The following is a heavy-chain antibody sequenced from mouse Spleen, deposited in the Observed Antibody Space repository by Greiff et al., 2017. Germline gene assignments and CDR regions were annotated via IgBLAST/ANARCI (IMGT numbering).Heavy chain of an antibody. CDR3: ARGDGNYGFAY. D-gene: IGHD2-1*01. J-gene: IGHJ3*01. V-gene: IGHV1-63*01. CDR1: GYTFTNYW. Sequence: QVQLQQSGAELVRPGTSVKMSCKASGYTFTNYWIGWAKQRPGHGLEWIGDIYPGGGYTNYNEKFKSKATLTVDTSSSTAYMQLSSLTSEDSAVYYCARGDGNYGFAYWGQGTLVTVSA. CDR2: IYPGGGYT.